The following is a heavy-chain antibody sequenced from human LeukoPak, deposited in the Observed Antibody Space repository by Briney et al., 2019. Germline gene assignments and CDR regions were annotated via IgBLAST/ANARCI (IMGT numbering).Heavy chain of an antibody. CDR2: IYQRATV. CDR3: ARAFCVGECFVLHIFFDS. V-gene: IGHV4-38-2*02. CDR1: GYSISSGYF. D-gene: IGHD2-21*01. J-gene: IGHJ4*02. Sequence: SETLSLTCNVSGYSISSGYFWGWVRQAPGKGLEWIGRIYQRATVHYNPSLKSRVTLSLDTSKNHFSLNLKSMQASDTAVYYCARAFCVGECFVLHIFFDSWGQGTLVTVSS.